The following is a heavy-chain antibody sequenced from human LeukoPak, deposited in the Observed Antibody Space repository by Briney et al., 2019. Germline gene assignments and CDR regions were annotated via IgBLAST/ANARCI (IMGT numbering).Heavy chain of an antibody. Sequence: GGSLRLSCATSGFTVSSNYMSWVRQAPGKGLEWVSVIYSGGTTYHADSVKGRFTISRDNSKNTLYLQMNSLRAEDTAVYYCARSTSDIAARPIDYWGQGSLVTVSS. J-gene: IGHJ4*02. D-gene: IGHD6-6*01. V-gene: IGHV3-53*01. CDR3: ARSTSDIAARPIDY. CDR2: IYSGGTT. CDR1: GFTVSSNY.